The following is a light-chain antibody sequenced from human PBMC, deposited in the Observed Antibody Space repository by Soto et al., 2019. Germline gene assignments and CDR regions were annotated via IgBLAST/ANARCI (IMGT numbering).Light chain of an antibody. CDR2: GAS. CDR1: QSVATN. J-gene: IGKJ1*01. Sequence: EAVLTQSPATLSVFPGERATLSCRASQSVATNLAWYQQRPGQAPRLLIYGASKRAIGLPARFSGSGSGTEFTLTITSLQSEDFAVYYFQQYNKWPQTFGQGTKVDIK. CDR3: QQYNKWPQT. V-gene: IGKV3-15*01.